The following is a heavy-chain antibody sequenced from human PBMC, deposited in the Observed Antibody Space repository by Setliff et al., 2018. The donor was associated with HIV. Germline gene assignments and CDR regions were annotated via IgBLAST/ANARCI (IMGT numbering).Heavy chain of an antibody. CDR3: TTGLPLFCSGGSCLFDF. J-gene: IGHJ4*02. CDR2: INPNSGGT. CDR1: GYTFTGYY. Sequence: GASVKVSCKASGYTFTGYYMHWVRQAPGQGLEWMGRINPNSGGTNYAQKFQGRVTMIEDTSTDTAYMELSSLRSEDTAVYYCTTGLPLFCSGGSCLFDFWGQGTLVTVSS. D-gene: IGHD2-15*01. V-gene: IGHV1-2*06.